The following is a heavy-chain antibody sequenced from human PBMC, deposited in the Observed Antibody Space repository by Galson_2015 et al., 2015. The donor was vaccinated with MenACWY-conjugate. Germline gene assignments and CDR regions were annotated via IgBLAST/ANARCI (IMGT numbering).Heavy chain of an antibody. V-gene: IGHV3-7*03. CDR1: GFTFGNYW. CDR3: ARENTHNYAYAIDY. Sequence: SLRLSCAASGFTFGNYWMTWVRQAPGKGLEWVANIKGDGSEIWYVDSVKGRSTISRDNARYSLYLQMNALRAEDTAVYYCARENTHNYAYAIDYWGQGILVSVSS. J-gene: IGHJ4*02. CDR2: IKGDGSEI. D-gene: IGHD3-16*01.